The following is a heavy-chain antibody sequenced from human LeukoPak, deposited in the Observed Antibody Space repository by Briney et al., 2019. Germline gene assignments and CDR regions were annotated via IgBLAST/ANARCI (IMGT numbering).Heavy chain of an antibody. CDR2: IVVGSGNT. Sequence: SVKVSCKASGFTFTSSAVQWVRQARGQRLEWIGWIVVGSGNTNYAQKFQERVTITRDMSTSTAYMVLSSLRSEDTAVYYCAADLGDDPDWYFDLWGRGTLVTVSS. D-gene: IGHD3-10*01. V-gene: IGHV1-58*01. CDR1: GFTFTSSA. CDR3: AADLGDDPDWYFDL. J-gene: IGHJ2*01.